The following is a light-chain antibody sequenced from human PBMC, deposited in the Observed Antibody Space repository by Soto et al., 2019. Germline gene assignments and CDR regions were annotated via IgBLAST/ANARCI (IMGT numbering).Light chain of an antibody. CDR3: SSYTSSSTLPGV. Sequence: QCALTQPASVSGSPGQSITISCTGTSSDVGGYNYVSWYQQHPGKAPKLMIYDVSNRPSGVSNRFSGSKSGNTASLTISGLQAEDEADYYCSSYTSSSTLPGVFGTGTKVTVL. CDR2: DVS. CDR1: SSDVGGYNY. V-gene: IGLV2-14*01. J-gene: IGLJ1*01.